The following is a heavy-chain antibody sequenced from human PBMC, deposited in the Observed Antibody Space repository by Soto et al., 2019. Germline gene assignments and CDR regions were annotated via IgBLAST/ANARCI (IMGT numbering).Heavy chain of an antibody. D-gene: IGHD3-22*01. Sequence: GGSLRLSCAASAFTFKNHWMHWVRQVPGKGPVWVSRINGDGSFTSYADAVKGRFTISRDNSKNTLYLQMNSLRAEDTAVYYCARDPTYFYDSSGYYDYWGQGTLVTLSS. V-gene: IGHV3-74*01. CDR2: INGDGSFT. CDR1: AFTFKNHW. CDR3: ARDPTYFYDSSGYYDY. J-gene: IGHJ4*02.